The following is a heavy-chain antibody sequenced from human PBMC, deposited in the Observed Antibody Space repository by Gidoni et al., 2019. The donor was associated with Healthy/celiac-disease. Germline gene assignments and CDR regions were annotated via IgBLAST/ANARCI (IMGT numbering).Heavy chain of an antibody. CDR1: GFTFSSYG. Sequence: QVQLVESGGGVVQPGGSLRLSCAASGFTFSSYGMHWVRQAPGKGLEWVAFIRDDGSNKYYADSVKGRFTISRDNSKNTLYLQMNSLRAEDTAVYYCAKDTWAPVLRFLEWSQGDAFDIWGQGTMVTVSS. J-gene: IGHJ3*02. V-gene: IGHV3-30*02. CDR2: IRDDGSNK. CDR3: AKDTWAPVLRFLEWSQGDAFDI. D-gene: IGHD3-3*01.